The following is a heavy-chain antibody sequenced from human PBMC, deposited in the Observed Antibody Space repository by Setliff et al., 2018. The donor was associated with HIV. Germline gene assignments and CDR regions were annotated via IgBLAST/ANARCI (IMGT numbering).Heavy chain of an antibody. Sequence: PSETLSLTCATYGGSFSGYYWSWIRQPPGKGPEWIGEINHSGSTNCNPSLKSRVTMAVDTSKSQFSLKLTSVTAADTAVYYCARGHFYDTNGYYLRPFDIWGQGTMVTVSS. CDR2: INHSGST. V-gene: IGHV4-34*01. D-gene: IGHD3-22*01. J-gene: IGHJ3*02. CDR3: ARGHFYDTNGYYLRPFDI. CDR1: GGSFSGYY.